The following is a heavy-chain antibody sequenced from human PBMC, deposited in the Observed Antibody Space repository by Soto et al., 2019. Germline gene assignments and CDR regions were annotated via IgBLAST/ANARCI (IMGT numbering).Heavy chain of an antibody. Sequence: SVKVSCKASGYTFTSYAISWVRQAPGQGLEWMGGIIPIFGTANYAQKFQGRVTITADESTSTAYMELSSLRSEDTAVYYCARSDYGDYGLGYYYYGMDVWGQGTTVTV. V-gene: IGHV1-69*13. CDR1: GYTFTSYA. CDR2: IIPIFGTA. CDR3: ARSDYGDYGLGYYYYGMDV. J-gene: IGHJ6*02. D-gene: IGHD4-17*01.